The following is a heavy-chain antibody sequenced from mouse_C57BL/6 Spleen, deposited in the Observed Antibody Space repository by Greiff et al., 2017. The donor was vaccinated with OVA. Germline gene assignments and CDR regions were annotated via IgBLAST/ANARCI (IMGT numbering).Heavy chain of an antibody. CDR1: GYTFTDYY. Sequence: VQLKESGPVLVKPGASVKMSCKASGYTFTDYYMNWVKQSHGKSLEWIGVINPYNGGTSYNQKFKGKATLTVDKSSSTAYMELNSLTSEYSAVYYCALITTVVPYFDYWGQGTTLTVSS. J-gene: IGHJ2*01. D-gene: IGHD1-1*01. CDR2: INPYNGGT. V-gene: IGHV1-19*01. CDR3: ALITTVVPYFDY.